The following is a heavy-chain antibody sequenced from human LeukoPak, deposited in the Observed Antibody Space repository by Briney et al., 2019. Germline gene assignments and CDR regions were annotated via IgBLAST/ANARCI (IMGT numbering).Heavy chain of an antibody. CDR2: ISSSSSTI. J-gene: IGHJ4*02. Sequence: PGGSLRLSCAASGFTFSSYAMSWVRQAPGKGLEWVSYISSSSSTIYYADSVKGRFTISRDNAKNSLYLQMNSLRAEDTAVYYCARGTPGIAVAGRGDYWGQGTLVTVSS. CDR3: ARGTPGIAVAGRGDY. CDR1: GFTFSSYA. D-gene: IGHD6-19*01. V-gene: IGHV3-48*04.